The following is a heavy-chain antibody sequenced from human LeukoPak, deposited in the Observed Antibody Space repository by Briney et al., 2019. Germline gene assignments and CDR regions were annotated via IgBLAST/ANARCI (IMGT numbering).Heavy chain of an antibody. Sequence: SENLSLTCAVSGGSISSGGYSWSWIRQPPGKGLEWIGYIYYSGSTYYNPSLKSRVTVSVDTSKNQFSLKLSSVTAADTAVYYCARVKPRDYFDYWGQGTLVTVSS. CDR2: IYYSGST. J-gene: IGHJ4*02. CDR1: GGSISSGGYS. V-gene: IGHV4-30-4*07. CDR3: ARVKPRDYFDY.